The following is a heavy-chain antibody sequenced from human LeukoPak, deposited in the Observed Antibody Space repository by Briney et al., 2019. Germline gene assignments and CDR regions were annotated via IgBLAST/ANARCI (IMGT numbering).Heavy chain of an antibody. Sequence: SETLSLTCAVYGGSFSGYYWSWIRQPPGKGLEWIGEINHSGSTNYNPSLKSRVTISVDTSKNQFSLKLSSVTAADTAVYYCACSSNIAVVDELPAAIGGNWFDPWGQGTLVTVSS. CDR2: INHSGST. J-gene: IGHJ5*02. D-gene: IGHD2-2*02. CDR3: ACSSNIAVVDELPAAIGGNWFDP. CDR1: GGSFSGYY. V-gene: IGHV4-34*01.